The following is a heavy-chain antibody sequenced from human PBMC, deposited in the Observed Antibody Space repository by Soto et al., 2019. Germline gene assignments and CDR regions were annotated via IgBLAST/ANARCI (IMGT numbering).Heavy chain of an antibody. D-gene: IGHD3-10*01. Sequence: QLQLQESGPGLVKPSETLSLTCTVSGGSISSSSYYWGWIRQPPGKGLEWIGSIYYSGSTYYNPSLKSRVTISVDTSKNQFSLKLSSVTAADTAVYYCAVMVRGVTVVRYYGMDVWGQGTTVTVSS. CDR3: AVMVRGVTVVRYYGMDV. V-gene: IGHV4-39*01. CDR1: GGSISSSSYY. CDR2: IYYSGST. J-gene: IGHJ6*02.